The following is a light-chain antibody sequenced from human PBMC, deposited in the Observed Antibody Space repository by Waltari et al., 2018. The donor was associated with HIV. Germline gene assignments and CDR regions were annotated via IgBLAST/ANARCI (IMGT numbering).Light chain of an antibody. J-gene: IGKJ1*01. CDR1: QSVSGNY. CDR3: QHYGNTPWS. V-gene: IGKV3-20*01. CDR2: GAS. Sequence: EIVLTQSPGNLALSPGERATLSCRTSQSVSGNYIAWFQHKPGQSPRLLIYGASSRAIGIPDRFRGSGSGTDFTLTISRLEPEDFAVYYCQHYGNTPWSFGQGTKVEI.